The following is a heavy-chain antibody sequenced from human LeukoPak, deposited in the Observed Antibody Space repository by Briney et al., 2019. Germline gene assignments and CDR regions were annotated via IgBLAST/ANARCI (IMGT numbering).Heavy chain of an antibody. CDR2: IYSSGST. Sequence: SETPSLTCTVSGGSISSYYWSWVRQPPGKGLEWIGYIYSSGSTNYNPSLKSRVTMSVDTSKNQFSLKVSSVTAADTAVYYCARVFDSGSQAYFYYMDVWGKGTTVTISS. CDR1: GGSISSYY. CDR3: ARVFDSGSQAYFYYMDV. J-gene: IGHJ6*03. D-gene: IGHD3-10*01. V-gene: IGHV4-59*01.